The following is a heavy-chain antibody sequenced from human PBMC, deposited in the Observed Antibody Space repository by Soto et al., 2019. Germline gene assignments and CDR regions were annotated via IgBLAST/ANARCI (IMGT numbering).Heavy chain of an antibody. CDR3: ARDRDSSGWYWYFDY. CDR2: INAGNGNT. V-gene: IGHV1-3*01. Sequence: ASVKVSCKAAGYTFTSYAMHWVRQAPGQRLEWMGWINAGNGNTKYSQQFQGRVTITRDTSASTAYMELSSLRSEDTAVYYCARDRDSSGWYWYFDYWGKGTLVTVSS. D-gene: IGHD6-19*01. J-gene: IGHJ4*02. CDR1: GYTFTSYA.